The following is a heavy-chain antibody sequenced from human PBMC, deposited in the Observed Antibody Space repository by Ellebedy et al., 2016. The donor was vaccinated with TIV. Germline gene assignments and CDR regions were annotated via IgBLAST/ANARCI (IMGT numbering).Heavy chain of an antibody. CDR2: IDLDESTT. V-gene: IGHV3-74*01. CDR3: VRDDPTAYFDC. Sequence: PGGSLRLSCAVSGISVSSYWMHWVRQAPGKGLVWVSRIDLDESTTNYADSVKGRFTMSRDNAKNTLYLQMNNLRAEDTALYYGVRDDPTAYFDCWGQGTLVTVSS. J-gene: IGHJ4*01. CDR1: GISVSSYW. D-gene: IGHD4-17*01.